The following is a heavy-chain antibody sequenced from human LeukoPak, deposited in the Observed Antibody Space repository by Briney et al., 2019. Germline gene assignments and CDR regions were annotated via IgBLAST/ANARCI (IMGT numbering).Heavy chain of an antibody. CDR2: ISSNGGST. Sequence: PGGSLRLSCAASGFTFSSYAMHWVRQAPGKGLEYVSAISSNGGSTYYANSVKGRFTISRDNSKNTLYLQMGSLRAEDMAVYYCAGDRGGAAAVLYYFDYWGQGTLVTVSS. CDR3: AGDRGGAAAVLYYFDY. V-gene: IGHV3-64*01. CDR1: GFTFSSYA. J-gene: IGHJ4*02. D-gene: IGHD3-10*01.